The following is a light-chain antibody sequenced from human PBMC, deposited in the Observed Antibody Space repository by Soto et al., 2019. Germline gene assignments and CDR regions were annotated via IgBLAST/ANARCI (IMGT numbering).Light chain of an antibody. Sequence: QSALTQPASVSGSPGRSITISCTGTSSDIGGYNFVSWYQQHPGKAPKLMIYDVTNRPPGLSDRFSGSKSGNTASLTISGLQAEDEADYYCSSYTTSSTLVFGGGTKLTVL. CDR1: SSDIGGYNF. CDR2: DVT. J-gene: IGLJ3*02. CDR3: SSYTTSSTLV. V-gene: IGLV2-14*03.